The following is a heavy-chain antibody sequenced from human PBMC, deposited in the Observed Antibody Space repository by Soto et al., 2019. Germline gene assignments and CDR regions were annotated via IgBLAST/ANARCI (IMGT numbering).Heavy chain of an antibody. CDR2: MIPIIGTA. CDR1: GGIFSSYV. Sequence: QVQLVQSGAEVKKPGSSVKVSCKASGGIFSSYVITWVRQAPGQGLEWMGGMIPIIGTANYAQKFQGRVTITADESTSTAYMELSSLRSEDTAVYYCASLYSDRSSYMIYWGQGTLVTVSS. CDR3: ASLYSDRSSYMIY. J-gene: IGHJ4*02. D-gene: IGHD3-22*01. V-gene: IGHV1-69*12.